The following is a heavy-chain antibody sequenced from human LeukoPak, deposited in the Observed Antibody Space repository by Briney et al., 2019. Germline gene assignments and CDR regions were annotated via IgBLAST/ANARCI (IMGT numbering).Heavy chain of an antibody. CDR1: GDSISSYH. CDR3: ARVLYGSGTYYFDY. CDR2: FYTTGNT. D-gene: IGHD3-10*01. Sequence: SETLSLTCTVSGDSISSYHWSWIRLPAGKGLEWIGHFYTTGNTNYNPSLKSRVTISVDTSKNQFSLKLSSVTAADTAVYYCARVLYGSGTYYFDYWGQGTLVTVSS. V-gene: IGHV4-4*07. J-gene: IGHJ4*02.